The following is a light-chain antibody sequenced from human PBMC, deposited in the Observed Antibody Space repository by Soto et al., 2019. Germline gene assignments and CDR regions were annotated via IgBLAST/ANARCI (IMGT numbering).Light chain of an antibody. J-gene: IGKJ2*01. Sequence: EIVLTQSPGTLSLYPGERATLSCRASQSVSSSYLAWYQQKPGQAPRLLIYGASSRATGIPDRFSGSGSGTDFTLTISRLEPEDFAVYYCQQYGSSPYTCGQGTKLEIK. CDR2: GAS. CDR3: QQYGSSPYT. V-gene: IGKV3-20*01. CDR1: QSVSSSY.